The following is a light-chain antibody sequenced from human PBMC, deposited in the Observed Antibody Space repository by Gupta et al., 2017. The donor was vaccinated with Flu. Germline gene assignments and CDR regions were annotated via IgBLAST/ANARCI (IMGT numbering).Light chain of an antibody. J-gene: IGLJ2*01. Sequence: QSALTQPASVSGSPGQSITISCTGTSSDVGGYNYVSWYQQHPGKAPKLMLYEVSNRPAGFSTRFSGSTSGNTASLTISGRQEEDEADYYCSSYTSSSTLVFGGGTKLTVL. CDR2: EVS. CDR3: SSYTSSSTLV. V-gene: IGLV2-14*01. CDR1: SSDVGGYNY.